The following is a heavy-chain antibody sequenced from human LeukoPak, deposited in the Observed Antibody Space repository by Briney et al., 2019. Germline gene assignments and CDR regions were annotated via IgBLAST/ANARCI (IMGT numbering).Heavy chain of an antibody. J-gene: IGHJ4*02. CDR3: ARVDDRGHYYDSSGPRKLFDY. CDR2: IIPIFGTA. V-gene: IGHV1-69*05. D-gene: IGHD3-22*01. Sequence: SVKVSCKASGGTFSSYAISWVRQAPGQGLEWMGGIIPIFGTANYAQKFQGRVTMTRDTSIRTAYMELSRLRSDDTAVYYCARVDDRGHYYDSSGPRKLFDYWGQGTLVTVSS. CDR1: GGTFSSYA.